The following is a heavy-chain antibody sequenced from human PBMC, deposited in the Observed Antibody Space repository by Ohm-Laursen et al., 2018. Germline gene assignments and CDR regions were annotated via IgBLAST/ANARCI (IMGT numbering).Heavy chain of an antibody. CDR2: IDWDDDK. CDR1: GFSLSTSGMC. CDR3: ARTSYGESDNWFDP. V-gene: IGHV2-70*11. D-gene: IGHD4-17*01. Sequence: PTQTLTLTCTFSGFSLSTSGMCVSWIRQPPGKALEWLARIDWDDDKYYSTSLKTRLTISKDTSKNQVVLTMTNMDPVDTATYYCARTSYGESDNWFDPWGQGTLVTVSS. J-gene: IGHJ5*02.